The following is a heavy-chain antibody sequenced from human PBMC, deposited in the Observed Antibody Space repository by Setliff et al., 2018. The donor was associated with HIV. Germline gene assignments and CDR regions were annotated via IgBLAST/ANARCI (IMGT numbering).Heavy chain of an antibody. CDR1: GGTFSNYG. Sequence: GASVKVSCKASGGTFSNYGISWVRQAPGQGLEWMGGIIPIFGKTNYAQNFQGRVTITADESTGTAYMELNTLRSEDTAIYYCAREGRSYYDSGRNWFDPWGQGTLVTVSS. V-gene: IGHV1-69*13. CDR2: IIPIFGKT. D-gene: IGHD3-10*01. CDR3: AREGRSYYDSGRNWFDP. J-gene: IGHJ5*02.